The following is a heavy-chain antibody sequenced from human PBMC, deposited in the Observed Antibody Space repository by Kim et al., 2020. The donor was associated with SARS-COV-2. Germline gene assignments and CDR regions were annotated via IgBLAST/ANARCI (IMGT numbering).Heavy chain of an antibody. CDR3: ARVWGILTGPWDV. Sequence: SAQKFQGRVTITADESTSTAYMELSSLRSEDTAVYSCARVWGILTGPWDVWGQGTTVTVSS. D-gene: IGHD3-9*01. V-gene: IGHV1-69*01. J-gene: IGHJ6*02.